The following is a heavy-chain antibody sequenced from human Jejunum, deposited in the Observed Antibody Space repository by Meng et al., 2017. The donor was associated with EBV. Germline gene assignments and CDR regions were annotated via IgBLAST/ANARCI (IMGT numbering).Heavy chain of an antibody. D-gene: IGHD5-24*01. CDR2: MSPDNGDT. Sequence: QVQLVKSGAEVKKPGASVKVSCKASGYTFTTHHINWVRQATGQGLEYMGWMSPDNGDTGYAQNFQGRLTMTRDTSISTAYMELSSLTSDDTAVYYCARGDGYNLYWGQGTLVTVSS. J-gene: IGHJ4*02. CDR1: GYTFTTHH. V-gene: IGHV1-8*01. CDR3: ARGDGYNLY.